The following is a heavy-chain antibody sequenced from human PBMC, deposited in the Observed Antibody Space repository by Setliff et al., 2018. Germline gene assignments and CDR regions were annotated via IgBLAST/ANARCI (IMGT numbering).Heavy chain of an antibody. V-gene: IGHV4-61*09. CDR3: VRDRYGRNSDGSGVYNWFDS. J-gene: IGHJ5*01. D-gene: IGHD2-15*01. CDR2: VYSTGST. CDR1: GASISSGSHY. Sequence: KPSETLSLTCNVSGASISSGSHYWSWIRQSAGEKPTWIGHVYSTGSTNYNPSFESRVSISVDKSNNQFSLKMTSVTAADTAMYYCVRDRYGRNSDGSGVYNWFDSWAKEFWSPSPQ.